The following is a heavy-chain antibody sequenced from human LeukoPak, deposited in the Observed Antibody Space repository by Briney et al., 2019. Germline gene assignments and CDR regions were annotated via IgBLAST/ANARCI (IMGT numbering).Heavy chain of an antibody. CDR2: ISGNNDNP. CDR3: ARDETSTDDY. J-gene: IGHJ4*02. CDR1: GYTFSNFG. Sequence: VASVKVSCKASGYTFSNFGISWVRQAPGQGVEWMGWISGNNDNPNYGQKFQGRLTVTTDSSTSTAYMELRNLRSDDTAVYYCARDETSTDDYWGQGTLVTVSS. V-gene: IGHV1-18*01. D-gene: IGHD2-2*01.